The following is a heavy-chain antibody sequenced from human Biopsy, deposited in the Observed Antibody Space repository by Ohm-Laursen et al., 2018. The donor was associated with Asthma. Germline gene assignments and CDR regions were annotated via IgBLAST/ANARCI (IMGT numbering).Heavy chain of an antibody. CDR1: GFVFRSHA. CDR3: AKRRGYSDLTDFDH. D-gene: IGHD3-3*01. Sequence: SLRLSCATSGFVFRSHAMHWVRQAPGKGLEWVAVVSYDGGVAHYADSMKGRFTISRDNAKSTLYLQMNRLRTDDTAVYYCAKRRGYSDLTDFDHWGQGTLVTVSS. J-gene: IGHJ4*02. V-gene: IGHV3-30*18. CDR2: VSYDGGVA.